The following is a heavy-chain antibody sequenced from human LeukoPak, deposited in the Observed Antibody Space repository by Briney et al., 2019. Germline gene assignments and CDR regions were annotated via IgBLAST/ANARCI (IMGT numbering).Heavy chain of an antibody. Sequence: ASVTVSCKASGYTFTSYGISWVRQAPGQGLEWMGWISAYNGNTNYAQKLQGRVTITTDTSTSTAYMELRSLRSDDTAVYYCARDLSIFGVVPPDYWGQGTLVTVSS. V-gene: IGHV1-18*01. CDR1: GYTFTSYG. D-gene: IGHD3-3*01. CDR2: ISAYNGNT. CDR3: ARDLSIFGVVPPDY. J-gene: IGHJ4*02.